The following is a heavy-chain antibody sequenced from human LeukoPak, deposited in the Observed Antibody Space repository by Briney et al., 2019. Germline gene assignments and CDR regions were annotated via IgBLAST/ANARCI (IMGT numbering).Heavy chain of an antibody. V-gene: IGHV3-15*01. CDR3: TRGAPQADVFDI. Sequence: GGSLRLSCAASGFTFSVTWKSWVRQAPGRGLEWVGRFKSKVAGGTTDYAAPVAGRFTISRDDSKNMLYLQMNSLKTEDTGVYYCTRGAPQADVFDIWGQGTMVTVSS. CDR1: GFTFSVTW. D-gene: IGHD1-26*01. CDR2: FKSKVAGGTT. J-gene: IGHJ3*02.